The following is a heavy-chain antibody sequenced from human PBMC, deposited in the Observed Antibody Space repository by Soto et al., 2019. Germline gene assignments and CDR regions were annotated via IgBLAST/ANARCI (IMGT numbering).Heavy chain of an antibody. J-gene: IGHJ5*02. CDR3: ARLLWFGELSVWFDP. Sequence: PSETLSLTCAVSGGSISSGGYSWSWIRQPPGKGLEWIGYIYHSGSTNYNPSLKSRVIISVDKSKNQFSLKLSSVTAADTAVYYCARLLWFGELSVWFDPWGQGTLVTVSS. V-gene: IGHV4-30-2*01. CDR1: GGSISSGGYS. D-gene: IGHD3-10*01. CDR2: IYHSGST.